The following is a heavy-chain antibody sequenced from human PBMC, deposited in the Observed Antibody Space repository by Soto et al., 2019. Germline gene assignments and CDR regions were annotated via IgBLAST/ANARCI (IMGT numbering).Heavy chain of an antibody. CDR2: ISYDGSNK. D-gene: IGHD2-8*01. CDR1: GFTFSSYG. V-gene: IGHV3-30*18. CDR3: AKVPHCTNGVCYRDYYYGMDV. J-gene: IGHJ6*02. Sequence: GGSLRLSCAASGFTFSSYGMHWVRQAPGKGLEWVAVISYDGSNKYYADSVKGRFTISRDNSKNTLYLQMNSLRAEDTAVYYCAKVPHCTNGVCYRDYYYGMDVWGQGTTVTVSS.